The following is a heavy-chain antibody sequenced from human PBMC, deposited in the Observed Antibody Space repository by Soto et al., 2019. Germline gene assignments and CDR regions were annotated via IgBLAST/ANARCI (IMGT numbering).Heavy chain of an antibody. CDR1: GGSISSGGYS. J-gene: IGHJ5*02. D-gene: IGHD5-18*01. Sequence: ASETLSLTCAVSGGSISSGGYSWSWIRQPPGKGLEWIGYIYHSGSTYYNPSLKSRVTISVDRSKNQFSLKLSSVTAADTAVYYCARAEIQLWRQVSWFDPWGQGTLVTVSA. CDR2: IYHSGST. V-gene: IGHV4-30-2*01. CDR3: ARAEIQLWRQVSWFDP.